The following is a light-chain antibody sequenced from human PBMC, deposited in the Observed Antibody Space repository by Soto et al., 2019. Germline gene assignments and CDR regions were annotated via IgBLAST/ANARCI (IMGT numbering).Light chain of an antibody. CDR1: SSDVGSYNL. Sequence: QPMLTQPASVSGSPGQSITISCTGTSSDVGSYNLVSWYQQHPGKAPKLMIYEVSKRPSGVSNRFSGSKSGNTASLTISGLQAEDEADYYCCSYAGSRVFGGGTKLTVL. V-gene: IGLV2-23*02. CDR3: CSYAGSRV. J-gene: IGLJ3*02. CDR2: EVS.